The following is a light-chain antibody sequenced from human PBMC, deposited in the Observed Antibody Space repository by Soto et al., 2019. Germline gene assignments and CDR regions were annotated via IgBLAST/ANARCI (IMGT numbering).Light chain of an antibody. V-gene: IGLV2-11*01. Sequence: QSALTQPASVSGSPGQSITISCTGTSSDVGAYNYVSWYQQHPGKAPKFMIYDVSKRPSGVPDRFSGSKSGNTASLTISGLQAEDEADYYCCSYAGTYSYVFGTGTKLTGL. J-gene: IGLJ1*01. CDR1: SSDVGAYNY. CDR2: DVS. CDR3: CSYAGTYSYV.